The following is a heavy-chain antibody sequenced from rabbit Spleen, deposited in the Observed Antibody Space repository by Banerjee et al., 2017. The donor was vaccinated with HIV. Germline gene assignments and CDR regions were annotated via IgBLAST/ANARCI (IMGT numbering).Heavy chain of an antibody. V-gene: IGHV1S40*01. CDR3: ARDAAGREDFNL. CDR1: GVSFSSNYY. J-gene: IGHJ4*01. D-gene: IGHD4-2*01. Sequence: QSLEESGGDLVKPGASLTLTCTASGVSFSSNYYMCWVRQAPGKGLEWIGYINPIFGRTYYASWVNGRFTISSHNAQNTLYLQLNSLTAADTATYFCARDAAGREDFNLWGQGTLVTVS. CDR2: INPIFGRT.